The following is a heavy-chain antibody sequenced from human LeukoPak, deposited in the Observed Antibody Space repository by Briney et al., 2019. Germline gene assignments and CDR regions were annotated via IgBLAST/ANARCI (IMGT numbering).Heavy chain of an antibody. CDR3: AKSLSSGWNPLYFDY. CDR2: ISGSGGST. J-gene: IGHJ4*02. V-gene: IGHV3-23*01. Sequence: GGSLRLSCAASGFTFSSYAMSWVRQAPGKGLEWVSTISGSGGSTYYADSVKGRFTISRDNSKSTLYLQMNSLRAEDTAVYYCAKSLSSGWNPLYFDYWGQGTLVTVSS. CDR1: GFTFSSYA. D-gene: IGHD6-19*01.